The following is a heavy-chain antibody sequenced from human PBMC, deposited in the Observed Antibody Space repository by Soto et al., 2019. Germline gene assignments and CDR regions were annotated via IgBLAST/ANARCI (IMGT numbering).Heavy chain of an antibody. CDR3: AKGSADGRPYYFDY. J-gene: IGHJ4*02. D-gene: IGHD6-13*01. V-gene: IGHV3-23*01. Sequence: PGGSLRLSCAASGFTFSNYAMSWVRQAPAKGLEWFSAITGGGGDTYYADSVKGRFTISRDNSNNILYLQMNSLRAEDTAVYYCAKGSADGRPYYFDYWGPGTLVTVSS. CDR1: GFTFSNYA. CDR2: ITGGGGDT.